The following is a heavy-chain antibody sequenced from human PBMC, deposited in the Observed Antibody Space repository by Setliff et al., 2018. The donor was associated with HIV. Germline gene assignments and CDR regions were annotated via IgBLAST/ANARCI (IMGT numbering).Heavy chain of an antibody. CDR3: VRNGAWFGGYYYYGMDV. V-gene: IGHV3-43*01. D-gene: IGHD3-10*01. J-gene: IGHJ6*02. CDR1: GFTFEYYT. CDR2: IRWDGGST. Sequence: PGGSLRLSCAASGFTFEYYTMHWVRQVRGKDLEWVSLIRWDGGSTYYADSVKGRVTISRDTRKNSLYLQMNSLRTDDSALYYCVRNGAWFGGYYYYGMDVWGPGTVVTVSS.